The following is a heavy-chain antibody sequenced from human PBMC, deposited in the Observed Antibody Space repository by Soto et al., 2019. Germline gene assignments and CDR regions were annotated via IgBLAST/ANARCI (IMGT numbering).Heavy chain of an antibody. V-gene: IGHV4-59*11. CDR2: VYYTGST. CDR1: GGSISGHY. D-gene: IGHD6-19*01. J-gene: IGHJ4*02. CDR3: ARSVAVPGAHIDY. Sequence: ETLSLTCSVSGGSISGHYWSWIRQSPGKGLEWLGYVYYTGSTNYSPSLRSRVSISVDTSKNEFSLRLSSVTAADTAVYFCARSVAVPGAHIDYWGQGTQVTVSS.